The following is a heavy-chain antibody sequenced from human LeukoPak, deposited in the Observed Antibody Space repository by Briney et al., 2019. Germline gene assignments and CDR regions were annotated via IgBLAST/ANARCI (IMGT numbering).Heavy chain of an antibody. V-gene: IGHV3-64D*06. J-gene: IGHJ3*02. CDR1: GFTFSXXX. Sequence: PGGSLRLSCXASGFTFSXXXXXXXXQAXXXXXXXXXXVSSNGGSTSYADYVKGRFTISRDNSKNTLYLQMSSLRVEDTAVYYCVKGGFYTRDAFDIWGQGTMVTVSS. CDR3: VKGGFYTRDAFDI. D-gene: IGHD3-16*01. CDR2: VSSNGGST.